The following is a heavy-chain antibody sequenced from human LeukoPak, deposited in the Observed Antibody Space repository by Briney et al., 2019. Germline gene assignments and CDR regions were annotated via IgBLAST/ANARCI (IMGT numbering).Heavy chain of an antibody. V-gene: IGHV3-30*18. CDR2: ISYDGSNK. Sequence: GGSLRLSCAASGFTFSSYGIHWVRQAPGKGLEWVAVISYDGSNKYYADSVKGRLTISRDNSKNTLYLQVNSLRAEDTAVYYCAKAPHSELLLIDFWGQGTLVTVSS. D-gene: IGHD1-7*01. CDR3: AKAPHSELLLIDF. J-gene: IGHJ4*02. CDR1: GFTFSSYG.